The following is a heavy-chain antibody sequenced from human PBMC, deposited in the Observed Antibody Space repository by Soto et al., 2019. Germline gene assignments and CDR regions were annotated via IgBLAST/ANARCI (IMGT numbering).Heavy chain of an antibody. CDR1: GYPVTAYY. J-gene: IGHJ3*02. Sequence: QLHLVQSGAVVKKPGASVTVSCSASGYPVTAYYMHWVRQAPGRGLEWMGGISPAPGAAKYTQTFQGRGSMTRDTSTRPGIMELSGLTSEATAVFYCARGGGVGVAGSAAFDMWGQGTLVTVSS. V-gene: IGHV1-2*02. CDR2: ISPAPGAA. CDR3: ARGGGVGVAGSAAFDM. D-gene: IGHD3-3*01.